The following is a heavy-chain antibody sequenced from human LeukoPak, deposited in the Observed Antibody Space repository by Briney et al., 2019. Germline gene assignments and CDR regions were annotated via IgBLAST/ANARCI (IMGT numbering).Heavy chain of an antibody. CDR3: AILDFVVVPAALHN. D-gene: IGHD2-2*01. CDR2: ISGSGGST. V-gene: IGHV3-23*01. Sequence: RPGGSLRLSCAASGFTFSSYAMSWVRQAPGKGLESVSAISGSGGSTYYADSVKGRFTISRDNSKNTLYLQMNSLRAENTAVYYCAILDFVVVPAALHNWGQGTLVTVSS. J-gene: IGHJ4*02. CDR1: GFTFSSYA.